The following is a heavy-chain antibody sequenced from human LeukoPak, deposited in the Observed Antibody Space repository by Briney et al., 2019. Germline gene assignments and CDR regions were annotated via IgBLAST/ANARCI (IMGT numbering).Heavy chain of an antibody. V-gene: IGHV7-4-1*02. CDR3: AKVVYSVYDLPLIDY. D-gene: IGHD5/OR15-5a*01. Sequence: ASVKVSCNASGYTFTSYAMNWVRQAPGQGLEWMGWINTNTGNQTYAQGFTGRFVGSLDTSVSTEYLQISSLKAEDTAVYYCAKVVYSVYDLPLIDYWGQGTLVTVSS. J-gene: IGHJ4*02. CDR1: GYTFTSYA. CDR2: INTNTGNQ.